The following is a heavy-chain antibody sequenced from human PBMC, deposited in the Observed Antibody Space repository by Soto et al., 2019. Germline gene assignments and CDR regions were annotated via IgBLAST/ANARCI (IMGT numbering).Heavy chain of an antibody. Sequence: DVQLLESGGGLVQPGGSLRLSCAASGFSFSSYAMVWVRQAPGKGLEWVAVISARGGSSYFADSVKGRFTLSRDNSKNVLSLEMNSLRAEDTAIYFCAKGSFEYSASVDNWGQGTLVVVSS. V-gene: IGHV3-23*01. CDR3: AKGSFEYSASVDN. J-gene: IGHJ4*02. CDR1: GFSFSSYA. D-gene: IGHD5-12*01. CDR2: ISARGGSS.